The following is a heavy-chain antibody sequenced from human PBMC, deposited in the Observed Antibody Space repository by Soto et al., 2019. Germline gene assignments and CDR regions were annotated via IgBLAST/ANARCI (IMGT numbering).Heavy chain of an antibody. D-gene: IGHD6-19*01. CDR1: GYTVTDYA. Sequence: QVHLVQSGAEVKKPGASVKVSCKASGYTVTDYAIYWVRQAPGQSLEWMGWITPGNGKTRYWEKFRGRVTITWDTSATTAYMEVSSLRSEDTAVYYCARGHSGWYYLGDNWGQGTLVTVSS. V-gene: IGHV1-3*01. J-gene: IGHJ4*02. CDR3: ARGHSGWYYLGDN. CDR2: ITPGNGKT.